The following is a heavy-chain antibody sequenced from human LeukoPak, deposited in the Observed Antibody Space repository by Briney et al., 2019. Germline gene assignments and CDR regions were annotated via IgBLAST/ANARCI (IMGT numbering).Heavy chain of an antibody. CDR1: VYTFTIYY. D-gene: IGHD2-21*02. J-gene: IGHJ4*02. V-gene: IGHV1-46*01. CDR2: INPSGGST. Sequence: ASVRVSCKASVYTFTIYYMHWVRQAPGQGGEWMGIINPSGGSTSYAQKFQGRVTMTRDTSTSTVYMELSSLRSEDTAVYYCARELLDCGGDCYGPDYWGQGTLVTVSS. CDR3: ARELLDCGGDCYGPDY.